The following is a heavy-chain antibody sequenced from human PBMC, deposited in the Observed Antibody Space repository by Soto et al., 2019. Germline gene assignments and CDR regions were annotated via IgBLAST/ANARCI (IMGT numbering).Heavy chain of an antibody. CDR1: GYTFTGYY. J-gene: IGHJ6*02. Sequence: ASVKVSCKGSGYTFTGYYMHWVRQAPGQGLEWMGWINPNSGGTNYAQKFQGWVTMTRDTSISTAYMELSRLRSDDTAVYYCARDGRVFYGMDVWGQGTTVTVSS. V-gene: IGHV1-2*04. D-gene: IGHD6-13*01. CDR2: INPNSGGT. CDR3: ARDGRVFYGMDV.